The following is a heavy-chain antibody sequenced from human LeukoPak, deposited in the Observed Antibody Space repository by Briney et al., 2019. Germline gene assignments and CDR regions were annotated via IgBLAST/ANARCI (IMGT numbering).Heavy chain of an antibody. V-gene: IGHV4-59*08. CDR3: ARRGAYSGNDLAWYFDL. J-gene: IGHJ2*01. CDR1: GGFISSYY. Sequence: PSETLSLTCTVSGGFISSYYWSWIRQPPGKGLEWIGYIYYSGSTSYNPSLKSRVAMSADTSKNQFSLRLSSVTAADTAVYYCARRGAYSGNDLAWYFDLLGRGTLVTVS. D-gene: IGHD5-12*01. CDR2: IYYSGST.